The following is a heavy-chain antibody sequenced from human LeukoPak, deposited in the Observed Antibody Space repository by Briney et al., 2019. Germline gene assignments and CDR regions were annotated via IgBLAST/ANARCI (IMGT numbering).Heavy chain of an antibody. J-gene: IGHJ6*03. Sequence: SETLSLTCTVSGDSISAYYWSWIRRPPGKGLEWIGYMYYSGSSNYNPSLKSRVTISVDTSKNQFSLKLNSVTAADTAVYYCARDYYGHYYMDVWGKGTTVTISS. V-gene: IGHV4-59*13. CDR3: ARDYYGHYYMDV. CDR2: MYYSGSS. D-gene: IGHD3-10*01. CDR1: GDSISAYY.